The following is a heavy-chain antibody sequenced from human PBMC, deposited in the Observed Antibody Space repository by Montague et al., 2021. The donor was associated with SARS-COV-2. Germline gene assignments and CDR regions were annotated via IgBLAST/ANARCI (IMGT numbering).Heavy chain of an antibody. D-gene: IGHD3-22*01. Sequence: SQTLSLTCAVYDGSFSDYSWTWIRQPPGKGLEWIGEINHRGSTNYNPSLKSRVTISVDTSKNQFSLKMTSVTAADTAVYYCARGRQHINMVVVVVTGGEYYFDFWGQGTLSPSPQ. CDR1: DGSFSDYS. V-gene: IGHV4-34*01. CDR3: ARGRQHINMVVVVVTGGEYYFDF. CDR2: INHRGST. J-gene: IGHJ4*02.